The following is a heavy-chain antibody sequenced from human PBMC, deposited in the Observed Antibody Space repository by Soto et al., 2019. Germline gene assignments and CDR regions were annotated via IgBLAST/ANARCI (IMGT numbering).Heavy chain of an antibody. CDR3: LSNLASGGTCYIDY. CDR2: VRDKANGYTT. J-gene: IGHJ4*03. D-gene: IGHD2-15*01. V-gene: IGHV3-72*01. CDR1: GFIFSDHY. Sequence: EVQLIESGGGLVEPGGSLRLSCAASGFIFSDHYMDWVRQAPGKGLEWIGRVRDKANGYTTEYAASVRGRFTVSRDDSKNSLDLQMNSLQIEDTAMYYCLSNLASGGTCYIDYWGHGTLVTVSS.